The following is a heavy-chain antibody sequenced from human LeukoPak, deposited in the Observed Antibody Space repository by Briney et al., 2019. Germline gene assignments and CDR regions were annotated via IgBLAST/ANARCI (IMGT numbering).Heavy chain of an antibody. CDR2: ISSSGSNI. CDR3: ARDRYSGSYPLDY. CDR1: GFTFSDYY. J-gene: IGHJ4*02. D-gene: IGHD1-26*01. V-gene: IGHV3-11*01. Sequence: GGSLRLSCAASGFTFSDYYMSWIRQAPGKGLEWVSYISSSGSNIYSADSVKGRFTISRDNAKNSLYLQMNNLRAEDTAVYYCARDRYSGSYPLDYWGQGALVTVSS.